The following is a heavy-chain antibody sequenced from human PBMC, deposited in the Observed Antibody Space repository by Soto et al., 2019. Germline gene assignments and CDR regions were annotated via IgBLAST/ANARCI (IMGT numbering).Heavy chain of an antibody. Sequence: SVKVSCKASGFTFTRSAVQWVRQARGQRLEWIGWIVVGSGNTNYAQKFQESVTITRDMSTSTAYMELSSLRSEDTAVYYCAADQDIVLVPAARDYYYYGMDVWGQGTTVTVSS. CDR1: GFTFTRSA. D-gene: IGHD2-2*01. J-gene: IGHJ6*02. CDR2: IVVGSGNT. CDR3: AADQDIVLVPAARDYYYYGMDV. V-gene: IGHV1-58*01.